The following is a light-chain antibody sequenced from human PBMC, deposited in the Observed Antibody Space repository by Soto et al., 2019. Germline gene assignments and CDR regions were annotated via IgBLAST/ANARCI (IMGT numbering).Light chain of an antibody. Sequence: QSALTQPASVSGSPGQSITISCTGTSSDVGGYDYVSWYQQYPGKDPKLMIYYVNTRPSGVSNRFSGSKSGNTASLTISGLQAEEEADYHCSSYTSSNSLVIFGGGTKLTVL. CDR1: SSDVGGYDY. CDR2: YVN. CDR3: SSYTSSNSLVI. V-gene: IGLV2-14*01. J-gene: IGLJ2*01.